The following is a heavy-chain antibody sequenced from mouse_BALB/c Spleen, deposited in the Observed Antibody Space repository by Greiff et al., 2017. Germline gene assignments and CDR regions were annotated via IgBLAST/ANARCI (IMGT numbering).Heavy chain of an antibody. V-gene: IGHV14-3*02. CDR2: IDPANGNT. D-gene: IGHD1-2*01. CDR3: ARHGYVAY. J-gene: IGHJ3*01. CDR1: GFNIKDTY. Sequence: EVKVEESGAELVKPGASVKLSCTASGFNIKDTYMHWVKQRPEQGLEWIGRIDPANGNTKYDPKFQGKATITADTSSNTAYLQLSSLTSEDTAVYYCARHGYVAYWGQGTLVTVAA.